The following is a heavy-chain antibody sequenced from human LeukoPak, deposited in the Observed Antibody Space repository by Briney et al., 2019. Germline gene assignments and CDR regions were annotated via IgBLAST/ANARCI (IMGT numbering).Heavy chain of an antibody. J-gene: IGHJ4*02. D-gene: IGHD3-22*01. Sequence: PGGSLRLSCAASGFTVSSNYMSWVRQAPGKGLEWVSVIYSGGSTYYADSVKGRFTISRDNSKNTLYLQMNSLRAEDTAVYYCAKAEYYYDSSGTFDYWGQGTLVTVSS. V-gene: IGHV3-66*02. CDR2: IYSGGST. CDR1: GFTVSSNY. CDR3: AKAEYYYDSSGTFDY.